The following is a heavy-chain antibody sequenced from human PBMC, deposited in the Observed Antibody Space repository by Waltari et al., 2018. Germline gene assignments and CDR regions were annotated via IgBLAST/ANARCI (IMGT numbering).Heavy chain of an antibody. J-gene: IGHJ3*02. V-gene: IGHV3-49*04. Sequence: EVQLVESGGGLVQPGRSLRLSCTASGFTFGDYAMSWVRQAPGKGLEWVGFIRSKAYGGTTEYAASVKGRFTISRDDSKSIAYLQMNSLKTEDTAVYYCARDRGLRRLSTFEIWGQGTMVTVSS. CDR3: ARDRGLRRLSTFEI. CDR1: GFTFGDYA. D-gene: IGHD5-12*01. CDR2: IRSKAYGGTT.